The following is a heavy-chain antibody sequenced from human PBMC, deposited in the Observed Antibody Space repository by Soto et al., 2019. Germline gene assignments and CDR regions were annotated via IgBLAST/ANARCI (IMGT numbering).Heavy chain of an antibody. CDR2: INAGNGDT. Sequence: QVQLVQSGAEVKKPGASVKVSCKASGYTCSSFAIHWVRQAPGQRLEWMGWINAGNGDTKYSQKFQGRVTIARDTAASTAYMELGSLTFEDTAVDYCARKVGASAYWGQGTLVTVSS. CDR3: ARKVGASAY. CDR1: GYTCSSFA. J-gene: IGHJ4*02. D-gene: IGHD1-26*01. V-gene: IGHV1-3*01.